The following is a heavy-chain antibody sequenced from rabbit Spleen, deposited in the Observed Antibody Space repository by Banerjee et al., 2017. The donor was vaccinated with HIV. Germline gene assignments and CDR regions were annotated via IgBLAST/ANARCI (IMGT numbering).Heavy chain of an antibody. J-gene: IGHJ4*01. V-gene: IGHV1S40*01. CDR3: GRDQYGGASGYGYGLNL. D-gene: IGHD6-1*01. CDR1: GIDFSSPYW. Sequence: QSLEESGGDLVKPGASLTLTCTAAGIDFSSPYWICWVRQAPGKGLEWIACIYTGRGSTWDASWAKGRFPISKTSATTVTLQIDRLTGADTATYFCGRDQYGGASGYGYGLNLGGPGTLVTVS. CDR2: IYTGRGST.